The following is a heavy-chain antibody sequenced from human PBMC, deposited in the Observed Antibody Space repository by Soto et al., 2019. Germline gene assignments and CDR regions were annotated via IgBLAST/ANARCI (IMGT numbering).Heavy chain of an antibody. CDR3: ATGSGSGWGDYFDY. V-gene: IGHV3-30*03. CDR2: ISYDGSNK. Sequence: QVQLVESGGGVVQPGRSLRLSCAASTFTFSSYGMHWVRQAPGKRLEWVAVISYDGSNKYYADSVKGRFTISRDNSKNTLYLQMNSLRAEDTAVYYCATGSGSGWGDYFDYWGQGTLVTVSS. J-gene: IGHJ4*02. D-gene: IGHD6-19*01. CDR1: TFTFSSYG.